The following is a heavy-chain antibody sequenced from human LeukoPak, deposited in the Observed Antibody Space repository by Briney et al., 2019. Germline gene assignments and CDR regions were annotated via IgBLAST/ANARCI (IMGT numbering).Heavy chain of an antibody. J-gene: IGHJ4*02. CDR1: GFTFGNYG. V-gene: IGHV3-30*18. Sequence: GRSLRLSCAASGFTFGNYGLHWVRQAPGKGLEWVALISYDGNYKNYADSVKGRFTISRDNSKSTLYLQMNSLKAEDTAVYFCAKDSSTTWFGGDSKWGQGTLVTVSS. CDR3: AKDSSTTWFGGDSK. D-gene: IGHD3-10*01. CDR2: ISYDGNYK.